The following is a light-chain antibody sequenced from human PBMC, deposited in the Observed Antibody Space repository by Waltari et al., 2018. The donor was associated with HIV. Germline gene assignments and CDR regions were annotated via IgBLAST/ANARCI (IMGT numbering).Light chain of an antibody. CDR1: QSVRND. CDR2: GTS. CDR3: QQYSEWPLT. J-gene: IGKJ4*01. V-gene: IGKV3-15*01. Sequence: EKVMTQSPATLSVSPGERATLSCRASQSVRNDLAWYQQRPGQAPRLLIYGTSIRATGIPDRFSASGSGTEFTLTISSLQSEDFALYYCQQYSEWPLTFGGGTKVEVK.